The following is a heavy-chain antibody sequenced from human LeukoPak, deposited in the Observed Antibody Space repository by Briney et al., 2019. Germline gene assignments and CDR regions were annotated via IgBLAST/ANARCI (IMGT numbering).Heavy chain of an antibody. CDR1: GGSFSGYY. J-gene: IGHJ4*02. CDR2: IYTSGST. Sequence: SETLSLTCAVYGGSFSGYYWSWIRQPAGKGLEWIGRIYTSGSTNYSPSLKSRVTMSVDTSKNQFSLKLSSVTAADTAVYYCAREDGYSYGTPFDYWGQGTLVTVSS. CDR3: AREDGYSYGTPFDY. D-gene: IGHD5-18*01. V-gene: IGHV4-4*07.